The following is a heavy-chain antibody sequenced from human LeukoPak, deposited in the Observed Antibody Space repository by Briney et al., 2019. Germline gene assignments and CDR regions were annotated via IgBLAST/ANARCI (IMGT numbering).Heavy chain of an antibody. CDR2: INHSGST. D-gene: IGHD3-3*01. CDR3: ARDGNDFWSGWETYYYMDV. CDR1: GGSFSGYY. Sequence: PSETLSLTCAVYGGSFSGYYWSWIRQPPGKGLEWIGEINHSGSTNYNPSLKSRVTISVDTSKNQFSLKLSSVTAADTAVYYCARDGNDFWSGWETYYYMDVWGKGTTVTVSS. V-gene: IGHV4-34*01. J-gene: IGHJ6*03.